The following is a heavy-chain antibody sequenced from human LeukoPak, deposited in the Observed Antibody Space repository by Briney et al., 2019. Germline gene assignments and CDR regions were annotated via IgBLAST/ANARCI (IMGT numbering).Heavy chain of an antibody. Sequence: SETLSLTCTVSGGSISSGGYYWSWIRQHPGKGLEWIGCIYYIGTSYYNPSLTILLTISFYTSNNQFSLKLSSITAPVTALYYCARDFYVVIPVYYFDNCGQGTLFTVSS. D-gene: IGHD3-16*01. V-gene: IGHV4-31*01. J-gene: IGHJ4*02. CDR2: IYYIGTS. CDR1: GGSISSGGYY. CDR3: ARDFYVVIPVYYFDN.